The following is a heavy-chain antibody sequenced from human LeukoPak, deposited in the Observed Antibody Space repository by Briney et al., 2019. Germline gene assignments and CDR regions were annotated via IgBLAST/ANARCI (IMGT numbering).Heavy chain of an antibody. D-gene: IGHD1-26*01. J-gene: IGHJ4*02. Sequence: SVKVSCKASGYTFTGYYMHWVRQAPGQGLEWMGGIIPIFGTANYAQKFQGRVTITADESTSTAYTELSSLRSEDTAVYYCARVGSVRYSGSVWGQGTLVTVSS. CDR1: GYTFTGYY. CDR2: IIPIFGTA. V-gene: IGHV1-69*13. CDR3: ARVGSVRYSGSV.